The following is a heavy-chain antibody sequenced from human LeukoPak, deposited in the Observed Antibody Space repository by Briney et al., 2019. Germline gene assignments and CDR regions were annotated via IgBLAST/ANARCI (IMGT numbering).Heavy chain of an antibody. D-gene: IGHD5-12*01. CDR2: IKTKTDGITT. Sequence: NSGGSLRLSCAASGFTFSKAWMSWVRQAPGKGLEWGGRIKTKTDGITTDYAAPVKGRFTISRDDSKNTLYLQMNSLKTEDTAVYFCTGFETSGPDAFDIWGRGTMVTVSS. J-gene: IGHJ3*02. CDR1: GFTFSKAW. V-gene: IGHV3-15*01. CDR3: TGFETSGPDAFDI.